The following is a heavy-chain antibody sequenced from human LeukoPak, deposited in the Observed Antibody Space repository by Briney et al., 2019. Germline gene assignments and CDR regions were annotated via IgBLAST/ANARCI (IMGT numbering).Heavy chain of an antibody. Sequence: PGGSLRLSCAASGFTFSSYAMHWVRQAPGKGLEWVAVISYDGSNKYYADSVKGRFTISRDNSKNTLYLQMNSLRAEDTAVYYCARGDPFVTMIVVVITLDYWGQGTLVTVSS. D-gene: IGHD3-22*01. CDR1: GFTFSSYA. CDR3: ARGDPFVTMIVVVITLDY. J-gene: IGHJ4*02. V-gene: IGHV3-30-3*01. CDR2: ISYDGSNK.